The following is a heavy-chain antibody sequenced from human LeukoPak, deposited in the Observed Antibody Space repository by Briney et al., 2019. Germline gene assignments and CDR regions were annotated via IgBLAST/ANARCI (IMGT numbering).Heavy chain of an antibody. CDR3: ATPEIAVAGTFDY. CDR1: GYTLTELS. V-gene: IGHV1-24*01. CDR2: FDPEDGET. D-gene: IGHD6-19*01. Sequence: GASVKLPCKVSGYTLTELSMHWVRHAPGKGLEWMGGFDPEDGETIYAQKFQGRVTMTEDTSTDTAYMELSSLRSEDTAVYYCATPEIAVAGTFDYWGQGTLVTVSS. J-gene: IGHJ4*02.